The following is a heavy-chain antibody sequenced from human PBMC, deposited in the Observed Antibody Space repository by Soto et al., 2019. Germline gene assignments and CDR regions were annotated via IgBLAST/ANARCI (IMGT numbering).Heavy chain of an antibody. CDR1: GFTFSTYW. Sequence: GGSLRLSCAASGFTFSTYWMDWVRQTPGKGLEWVANINQDGSEKNYVDSVKGRFTIYRDNAKNSLYLQMSSLTAEDSALYYCSRSLNSWGQGTLVTVSS. V-gene: IGHV3-7*01. J-gene: IGHJ4*02. CDR2: INQDGSEK. CDR3: SRSLNS.